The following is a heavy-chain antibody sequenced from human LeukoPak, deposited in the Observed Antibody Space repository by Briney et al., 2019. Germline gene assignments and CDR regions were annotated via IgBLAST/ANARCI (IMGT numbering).Heavy chain of an antibody. V-gene: IGHV1-2*02. D-gene: IGHD3-10*01. CDR3: ARTEYGSGSYWQDDGEMATFDY. CDR1: GYSFNDKY. CDR2: INPNSGGT. J-gene: IGHJ4*02. Sequence: ASVKVSCKASGYSFNDKYLHWVRQAPGQGLEWMGSINPNSGGTNYAQKFQGRVTMTTDTSTSTAYMELRSLRSDDTAVYYCARTEYGSGSYWQDDGEMATFDYWGQGTLVTVSS.